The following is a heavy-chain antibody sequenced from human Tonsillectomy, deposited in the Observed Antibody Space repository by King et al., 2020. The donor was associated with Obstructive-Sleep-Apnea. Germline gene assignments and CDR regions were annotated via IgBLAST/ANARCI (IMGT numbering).Heavy chain of an antibody. V-gene: IGHV5-10-1*03. J-gene: IGHJ6*02. Sequence: VQLVESGAEVKKPGESLRISCKCSGYSFPNYWITWVRQMPGKGLEWSGGIDPSVSYTNYSPSFQGHVTISADKSINTAYLQWGSLKASDTAIYYCARPRGSSRYYFYGLNVWGQGTTVTVSS. CDR2: IDPSVSYT. CDR1: GYSFPNYW. D-gene: IGHD6-13*01. CDR3: ARPRGSSRYYFYGLNV.